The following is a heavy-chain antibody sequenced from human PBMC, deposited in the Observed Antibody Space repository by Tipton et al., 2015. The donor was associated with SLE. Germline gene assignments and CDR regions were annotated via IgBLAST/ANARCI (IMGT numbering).Heavy chain of an antibody. J-gene: IGHJ5*02. CDR1: GGSISSGSYY. D-gene: IGHD4-17*01. CDR3: AGYYGDYPGWFDP. V-gene: IGHV4-61*02. CDR2: IYTSGST. Sequence: TLSLTCTVSGGSISSGSYYWSWIRQPAGKGLEWIGRIYTSGSTNYNPSLKSRVTISVDTSKNQFSLKLSSVTAADTVVYYCAGYYGDYPGWFDPWGQGTLVTVSS.